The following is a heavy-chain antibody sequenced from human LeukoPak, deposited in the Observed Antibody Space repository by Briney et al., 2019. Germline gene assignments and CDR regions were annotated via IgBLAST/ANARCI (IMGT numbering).Heavy chain of an antibody. CDR3: ARSARPYYSHHPHYYGMDV. V-gene: IGHV1-8*01. J-gene: IGHJ6*02. CDR2: MNPNSGNT. D-gene: IGHD3-10*01. Sequence: ASVKVSCKASGYTFTSYDINRVRQATGQGLEWMGWMNPNSGNTGYAQKFQGRVTMTRNTSISTAYMELSSLRSEDTAVYYCARSARPYYSHHPHYYGMDVWGQGTTATVSS. CDR1: GYTFTSYD.